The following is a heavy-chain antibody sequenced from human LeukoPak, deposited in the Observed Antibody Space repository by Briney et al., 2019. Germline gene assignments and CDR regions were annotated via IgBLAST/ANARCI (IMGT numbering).Heavy chain of an antibody. J-gene: IGHJ6*03. CDR3: ARVVAVTGTPVYYMDV. CDR2: INPNSGGT. Sequence: ASVKVSCKASGYMFTGYCMHWARQAPGQGLEWMGRINPNSGGTNYAQKFQGRVTMTRDTSISTAYMDLNRLRSDDTAVYYCARVVAVTGTPVYYMDVWGKGTTVTVSS. V-gene: IGHV1-2*02. D-gene: IGHD6-19*01. CDR1: GYMFTGYC.